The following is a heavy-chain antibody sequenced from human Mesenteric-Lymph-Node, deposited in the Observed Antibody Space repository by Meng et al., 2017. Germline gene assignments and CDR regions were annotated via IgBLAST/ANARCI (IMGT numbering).Heavy chain of an antibody. J-gene: IGHJ4*02. CDR1: GFTFSSYW. CDR2: INSDGSST. Sequence: EGQRVEAGGGGVQPGGSRRLSCAASGFTFSSYWLHWVRQAPGKGLVWVSRINSDGSSTSYADSVKGRFTISRDNAKNTLYLQMNSLRAEDTAVYYCARDESGYSSVYWGQGTLVTVSS. CDR3: ARDESGYSSVY. V-gene: IGHV3-74*01. D-gene: IGHD6-19*01.